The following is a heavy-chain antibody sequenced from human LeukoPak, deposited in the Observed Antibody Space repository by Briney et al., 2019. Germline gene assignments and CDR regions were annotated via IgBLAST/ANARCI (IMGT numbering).Heavy chain of an antibody. Sequence: PGGSLRLSCSASGFTFSSYAMHWVRQAPGKGLEYVSAISSNGGSTYYADSVKGRLTISRDNSKNTLYLQMSSLRAEDTAVYYCVKELDGYNYLFDYWGQGTLVTVSS. CDR2: ISSNGGST. CDR1: GFTFSSYA. J-gene: IGHJ4*02. V-gene: IGHV3-64D*09. CDR3: VKELDGYNYLFDY. D-gene: IGHD5-24*01.